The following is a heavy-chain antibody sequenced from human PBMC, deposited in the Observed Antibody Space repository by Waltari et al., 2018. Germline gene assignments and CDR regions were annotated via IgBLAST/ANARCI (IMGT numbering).Heavy chain of an antibody. CDR2: ISGNAGST. D-gene: IGHD1-1*01. Sequence: EVQLLESGGGLLQPGGSLRLSCAASGFPFSSCTMGWVRQAPGKGLEWVSSISGNAGSTHYADSVKGQFTISRDNSKDTLYLQMNSLRAEDTAVYFCVKYGRGRRDFDYWGQGTLVTVSS. J-gene: IGHJ4*02. CDR3: VKYGRGRRDFDY. V-gene: IGHV3-23*01. CDR1: GFPFSSCT.